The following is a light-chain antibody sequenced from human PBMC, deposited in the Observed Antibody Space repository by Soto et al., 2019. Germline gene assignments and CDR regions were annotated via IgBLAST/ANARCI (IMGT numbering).Light chain of an antibody. V-gene: IGLV2-23*02. Sequence: QSVLTQPASVSGSPGQSITISCTGTSSDVGTYNLVSWYQQYPGKAPKVVISEVTKRPSGVSTRFSGSKSGNMASLTISGLQAEDEADYYCRSYAGTGTWVFGGGTQLTVL. CDR3: RSYAGTGTWV. CDR2: EVT. J-gene: IGLJ7*01. CDR1: SSDVGTYNL.